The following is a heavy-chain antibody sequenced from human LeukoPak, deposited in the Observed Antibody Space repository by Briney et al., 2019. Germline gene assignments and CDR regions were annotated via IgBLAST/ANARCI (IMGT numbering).Heavy chain of an antibody. Sequence: HPGGSLRLSCAASGFTFSSYGMHWVRQAPGKGPEWVSYIDARSGITYYADSVQGRFTISRDDARESVFLQMDGLRVDDTAVYYCARALTGPYGAFDIWGQGTMVTVSS. CDR2: IDARSGIT. V-gene: IGHV3-48*01. CDR3: ARALTGPYGAFDI. CDR1: GFTFSSYG. D-gene: IGHD3-9*01. J-gene: IGHJ3*02.